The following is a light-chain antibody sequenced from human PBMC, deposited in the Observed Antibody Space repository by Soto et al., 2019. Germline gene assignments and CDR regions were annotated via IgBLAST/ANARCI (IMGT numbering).Light chain of an antibody. Sequence: QSALTQPPSASGSPGQSVTISCTGTSSDVGGYNYVSWYQHHPGNAPKLMIYEVNKRTSGVPDRFFGSKSGNTASLTVSGLQAEDEADYYCSSYAGSNTPYVFGTGTKVTVL. J-gene: IGLJ1*01. CDR1: SSDVGGYNY. V-gene: IGLV2-8*01. CDR2: EVN. CDR3: SSYAGSNTPYV.